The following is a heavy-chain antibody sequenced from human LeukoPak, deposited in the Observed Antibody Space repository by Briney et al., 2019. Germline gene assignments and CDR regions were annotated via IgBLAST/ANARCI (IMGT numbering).Heavy chain of an antibody. V-gene: IGHV3-30-3*01. J-gene: IGHJ4*02. CDR3: ARAMVRGVPFDY. Sequence: GGSLRLSCAASGFTFNSYAMHWVRQPPGRGLEWLTVISNDGSTTYYTESVRGRFTISRDNSKNTLFLQIDGLRLDDTAIYYCARAMVRGVPFDYWGQGTLVTVSS. D-gene: IGHD3-10*01. CDR1: GFTFNSYA. CDR2: ISNDGSTT.